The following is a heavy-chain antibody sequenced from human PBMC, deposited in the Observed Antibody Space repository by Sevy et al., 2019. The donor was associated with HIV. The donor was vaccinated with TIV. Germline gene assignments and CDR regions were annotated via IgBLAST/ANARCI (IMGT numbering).Heavy chain of an antibody. D-gene: IGHD2-8*01. CDR1: GFTFNKYS. V-gene: IGHV3-23*01. J-gene: IGHJ4*02. CDR2: LSFGCGEI. CDR3: AREGCTKPHDY. Sequence: GGSLRLSCAASGFTFNKYSMSWVRQAPGKGLEWVATLSFGCGEINYAVSVKGRYTISKDTSKNSFYLQMNNLTAEDTAVYYCAREGCTKPHDYWGQGTLVTVSS.